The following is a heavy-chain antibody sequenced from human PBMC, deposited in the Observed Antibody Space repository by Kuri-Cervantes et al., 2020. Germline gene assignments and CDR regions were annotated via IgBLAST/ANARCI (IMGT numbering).Heavy chain of an antibody. CDR3: AKVTDYYGSGRMDV. CDR1: GFTFSDYY. V-gene: IGHV3-11*01. D-gene: IGHD3-10*01. CDR2: ISSSGSTI. J-gene: IGHJ6*02. Sequence: GGSLRLSCAATGFTFSDYYMSWIRQAPGKGLEWVSYISSSGSTIYYADSVKGRFTISRDNSKNTLYLQMNSLRAEDTAVYYCAKVTDYYGSGRMDVWGQGTTVTVSS.